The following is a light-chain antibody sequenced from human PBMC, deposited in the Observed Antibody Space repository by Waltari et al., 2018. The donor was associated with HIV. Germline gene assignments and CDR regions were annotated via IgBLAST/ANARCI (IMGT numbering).Light chain of an antibody. V-gene: IGLV1-40*01. J-gene: IGLJ3*02. CDR3: QSYDISLTGLWV. Sequence: SVLTQPPSVSGAPGQSVSISCSGNASNIGAGFDVHWYRQSPGTAPKLVIFGDTGRPSGIPDRFSGSRSLNSVSLDISGLRAEDAGDYYCQSYDISLTGLWVFGGGTKLTVL. CDR2: GDT. CDR1: ASNIGAGFD.